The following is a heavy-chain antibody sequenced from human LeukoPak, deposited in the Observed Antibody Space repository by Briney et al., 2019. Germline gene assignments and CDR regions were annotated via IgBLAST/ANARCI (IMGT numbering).Heavy chain of an antibody. V-gene: IGHV3-53*01. Sequence: GGSLRLSCAASGLTVSSNYMSWVRQAPGKGLEWVSVIYSGGSTYYADSVKGRFTISRDNSKNTLYLQMNTLRAEDTATYYCVRVVGGTRFDYWGQGTLVTVSS. CDR1: GLTVSSNY. CDR2: IYSGGST. J-gene: IGHJ4*02. D-gene: IGHD1-26*01. CDR3: VRVVGGTRFDY.